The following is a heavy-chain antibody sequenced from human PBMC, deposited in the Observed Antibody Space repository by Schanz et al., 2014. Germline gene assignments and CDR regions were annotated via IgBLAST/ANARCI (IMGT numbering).Heavy chain of an antibody. CDR1: GFTFFGSFA. CDR3: ARGSSASLSRVWFDL. CDR2: INWNGGST. Sequence: EVQLLESGGGLVQPGGSLRLSCVASGFTFFGSFAMSWVRQAPGKGLEWVSGINWNGGSTGYADSVKGRFTISRDNAKNSLYLQMNSLRAEDTAFYHCARGSSASLSRVWFDLWGQGTLVTVSS. D-gene: IGHD6-6*01. V-gene: IGHV3-20*01. J-gene: IGHJ5*02.